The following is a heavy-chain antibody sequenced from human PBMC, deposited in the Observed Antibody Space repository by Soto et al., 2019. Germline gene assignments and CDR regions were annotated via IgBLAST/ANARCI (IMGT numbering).Heavy chain of an antibody. Sequence: QVHLVQSGAEVKKPGASVKVSCKASGYTFTSYGITWVRQAPGQGLEWMGWISAHNGNTDYEQKLEGRVIVTRDTSTSTAYMELRSLISDDTAVYYCARVRYGDYWGQGALVTVSS. V-gene: IGHV1-18*01. CDR2: ISAHNGNT. J-gene: IGHJ4*02. D-gene: IGHD1-1*01. CDR3: ARVRYGDY. CDR1: GYTFTSYG.